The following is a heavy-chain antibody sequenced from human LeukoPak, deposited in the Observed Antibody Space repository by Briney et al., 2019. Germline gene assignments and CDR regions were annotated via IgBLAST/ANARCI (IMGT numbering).Heavy chain of an antibody. CDR3: ARSISGWYRKDWFDP. J-gene: IGHJ5*02. CDR1: GFTFSSYS. V-gene: IGHV3-21*01. CDR2: ISSSSSYI. D-gene: IGHD6-19*01. Sequence: GGSLRLSCAASGFTFSSYSMNWVRQAPGKGLEWVSSISSSSSYIYYADSVKGRFTISRDNAKNSLYLQMNSLRVEDTAVYYCARSISGWYRKDWFDPWGQGTLVTVSS.